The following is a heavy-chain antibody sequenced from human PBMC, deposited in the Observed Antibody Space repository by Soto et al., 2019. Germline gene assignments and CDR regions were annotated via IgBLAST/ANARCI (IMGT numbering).Heavy chain of an antibody. CDR1: GYTFSDFD. Sequence: ASVKVSCKASGYTFSDFDINWLRQASGQGPEWMGWMNAKSGDTFFAQRFQGKFNMPWDTSLSTAYMEVGSLTSDDTAIYYCARGNPFNYAGFDVWGQGTTVTVAS. D-gene: IGHD3-16*01. CDR2: MNAKSGDT. J-gene: IGHJ6*02. CDR3: ARGNPFNYAGFDV. V-gene: IGHV1-8*01.